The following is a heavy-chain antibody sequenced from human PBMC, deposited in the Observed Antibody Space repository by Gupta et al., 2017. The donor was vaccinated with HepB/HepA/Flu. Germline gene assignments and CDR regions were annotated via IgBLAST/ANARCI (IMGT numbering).Heavy chain of an antibody. Sequence: QLQLQESGPRLLKPSETLSLTGSVSGGSITGSLYYRGWLPQAPGKGLEWIASINYVGTTYYNPSLKSRVTISEDTSKNQFSLKLTSVSAADTAVYYCARGSTISYYWGLWGQGTLVTVSS. CDR3: ARGSTISYYWGL. CDR1: GGSITGSLYY. V-gene: IGHV4-39*01. D-gene: IGHD3-22*01. CDR2: INYVGTT. J-gene: IGHJ4*02.